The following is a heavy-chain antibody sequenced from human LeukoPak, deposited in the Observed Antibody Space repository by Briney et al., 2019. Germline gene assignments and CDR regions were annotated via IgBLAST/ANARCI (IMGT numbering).Heavy chain of an antibody. J-gene: IGHJ4*02. CDR3: ARNVLRYFDWLPRQDY. CDR1: GYTFTSYG. CDR2: ISAYNGNT. D-gene: IGHD3-9*01. V-gene: IGHV1-18*01. Sequence: ASVKVSCKASGYTFTSYGISWVRQAPGQGLEWMGWISAYNGNTNYAQKLQGRVTMTPDTSTSTAYMALRSLRSDDTAVYYCARNVLRYFDWLPRQDYWGQGTLVTVSS.